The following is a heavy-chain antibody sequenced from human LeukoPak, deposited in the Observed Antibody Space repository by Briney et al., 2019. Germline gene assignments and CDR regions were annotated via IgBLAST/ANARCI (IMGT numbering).Heavy chain of an antibody. CDR1: GGTFSSYA. D-gene: IGHD3-22*01. J-gene: IGHJ3*02. CDR2: IIPIFDTT. V-gene: IGHV1-69*13. Sequence: SVKVSCKASGGTFSSYAISWVRQAPGQGLEWMGGIIPIFDTTNYAQQFQGRVTITADESTSTAYMELSSLRSEDTAVYYCAKYPARITMIVVDAFDIWGQGTMVTVSS. CDR3: AKYPARITMIVVDAFDI.